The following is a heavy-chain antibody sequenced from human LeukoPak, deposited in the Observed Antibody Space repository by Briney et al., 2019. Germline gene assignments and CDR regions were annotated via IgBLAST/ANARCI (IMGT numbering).Heavy chain of an antibody. Sequence: SETLSLTCAVYGGSFSGYYWSWIRRPPGKGLDWIGEINHSGSTNYNPSLKSRVTISVDTSKNQFSLKLSSVTAADTAVYYCARKRPATHMDVWGKGTTVTVSS. D-gene: IGHD2-15*01. CDR2: INHSGST. J-gene: IGHJ6*03. CDR1: GGSFSGYY. CDR3: ARKRPATHMDV. V-gene: IGHV4-34*01.